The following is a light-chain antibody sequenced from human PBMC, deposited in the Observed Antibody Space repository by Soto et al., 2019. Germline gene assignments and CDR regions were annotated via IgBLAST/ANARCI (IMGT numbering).Light chain of an antibody. V-gene: IGLV2-23*02. CDR3: CSYAGSTTFE. CDR1: SSYVGSYNL. Sequence: QSALTQPASVSGSPGQSITISCTGTSSYVGSYNLVSWYQQHPDKAPKLMIYEVSKRPSGVSNRFSGSKSGNTASLTISGLQAEDEADYYCCSYAGSTTFEFGGGTKLTVL. CDR2: EVS. J-gene: IGLJ2*01.